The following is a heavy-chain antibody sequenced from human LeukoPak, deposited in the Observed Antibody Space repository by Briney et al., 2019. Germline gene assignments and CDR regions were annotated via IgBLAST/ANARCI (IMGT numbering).Heavy chain of an antibody. V-gene: IGHV1-8*01. CDR2: MNPNSGNT. J-gene: IGHJ5*02. CDR3: ARGGNYYGSGSSNWFDP. CDR1: GYTFTSYD. D-gene: IGHD3-10*01. Sequence: GASVKVSCKASGYTFTSYDINWVRQATRQGLEWMGWMNPNSGNTGYAQKFQGRVTMTRNTSISTAYMELSSLRSEDTAVYYCARGGNYYGSGSSNWFDPWGQGTLVTVSS.